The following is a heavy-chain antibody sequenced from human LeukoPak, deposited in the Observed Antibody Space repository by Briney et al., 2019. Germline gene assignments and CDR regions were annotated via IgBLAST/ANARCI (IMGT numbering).Heavy chain of an antibody. CDR1: GFSFGTYA. Sequence: GGSLRLSCAASGFSFGTYAMHWARQAPGKGLEWVAFVSWDADTTYYADSVKGRFTISRDNSRNTLYLQMGSLRTEDTAVYYCAKIEGSSSYYFDYWGQGTLVTVSS. D-gene: IGHD6-6*01. CDR2: VSWDADTT. CDR3: AKIEGSSSYYFDY. J-gene: IGHJ4*02. V-gene: IGHV3-30-3*02.